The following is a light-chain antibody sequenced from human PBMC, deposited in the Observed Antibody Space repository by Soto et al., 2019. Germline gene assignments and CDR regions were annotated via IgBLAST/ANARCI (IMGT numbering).Light chain of an antibody. CDR2: DAS. CDR1: QSISPY. CDR3: HQTYSPSANS. V-gene: IGKV1-39*01. J-gene: IGKJ2*03. Sequence: DIQMTQSPSSLSASVGDRVTITCRASQSISPYLNWYQQRPGKAPKLLIYDASTLHSRVPSRFTVVGCVAIFSLTITGLQPEDFASSFWHQTYSPSANSCDPGTKVEI.